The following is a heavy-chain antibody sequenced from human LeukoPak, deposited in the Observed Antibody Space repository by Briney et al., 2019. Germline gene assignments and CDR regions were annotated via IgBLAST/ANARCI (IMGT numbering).Heavy chain of an antibody. D-gene: IGHD1-26*01. CDR1: GGPISSYY. J-gene: IGHJ4*02. Sequence: SETLSLTCPVPGGPISSYYWSWIRQPPGKGLEWIGYIYYSGSTNYTTSLKSRVTISVDTSKNQFSLNLSSVTAADTAVYYRARVYSGSYRRPLYFDYWGQGTLVTVSS. CDR3: ARVYSGSYRRPLYFDY. CDR2: IYYSGST. V-gene: IGHV4-59*01.